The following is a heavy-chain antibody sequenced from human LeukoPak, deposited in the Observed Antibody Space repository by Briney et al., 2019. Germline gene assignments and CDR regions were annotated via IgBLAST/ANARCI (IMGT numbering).Heavy chain of an antibody. CDR3: AGSWGYRALDI. Sequence: GGSLRLSCAASGFIFRNYWMSWVRQAPGKGLEWVANIQQDGSEKSYVDSVKGRFTISRDNARSSLYLQMDSLRAEGTALYYCAGSWGYRALDIWGQGTMVTVSP. D-gene: IGHD3-16*01. CDR2: IQQDGSEK. CDR1: GFIFRNYW. J-gene: IGHJ3*02. V-gene: IGHV3-7*01.